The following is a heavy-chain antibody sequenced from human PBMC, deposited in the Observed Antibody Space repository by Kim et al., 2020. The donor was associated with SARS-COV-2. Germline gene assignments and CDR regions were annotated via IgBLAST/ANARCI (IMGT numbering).Heavy chain of an antibody. D-gene: IGHD3-10*01. Sequence: VTFSLTGTVSGGWGSRSSSSWGWLRQPPGKGLEWIGSIYYSGSTYYNPSLKSRVTISVDTSKNQFSLKLSSVTAADTAVYYCARPYYYGSGSLGWFDPWGQGTLVTVSS. J-gene: IGHJ5*02. CDR2: IYYSGST. V-gene: IGHV4-39*01. CDR3: ARPYYYGSGSLGWFDP. CDR1: GGWGSRSSSS.